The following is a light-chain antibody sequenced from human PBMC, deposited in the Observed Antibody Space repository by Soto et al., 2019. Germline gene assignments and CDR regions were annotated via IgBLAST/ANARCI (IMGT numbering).Light chain of an antibody. CDR2: KAS. CDR1: QSISSW. J-gene: IGKJ1*01. V-gene: IGKV1-5*03. CDR3: QQYNSYWT. Sequence: DIQMTQSPSAMSASVGDRVTITCRASQSISSWLAWYQQKPGKAPKLLIYKASSLESGXXXRLRGRGYGKELTLTLSSLQPDDFATYYCQQYNSYWTFGQGPKVE.